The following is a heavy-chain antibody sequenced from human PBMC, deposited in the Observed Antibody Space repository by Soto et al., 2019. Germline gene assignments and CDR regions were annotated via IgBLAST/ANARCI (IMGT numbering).Heavy chain of an antibody. V-gene: IGHV1-2*02. Sequence: ASVKVSCKASGYTFTGYYMHWVRQAPGQGLEWMGWINPNSGGTNYAQKFQGRVTMTRDTSISTAYMELSRLRSDDTAVYYCARDWAVIGDIAVVVAATGSWFDPWGQGTLVTVSS. D-gene: IGHD2-15*01. CDR3: ARDWAVIGDIAVVVAATGSWFDP. CDR2: INPNSGGT. CDR1: GYTFTGYY. J-gene: IGHJ5*02.